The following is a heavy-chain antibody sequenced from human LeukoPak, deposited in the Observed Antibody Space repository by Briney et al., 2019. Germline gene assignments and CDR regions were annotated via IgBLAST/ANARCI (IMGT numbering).Heavy chain of an antibody. CDR1: GGSISSYY. Sequence: SETLSLTCTVSGGSISSYYWSWIRQPPGKGLEWIGYIYYSGSTNYNPSLKSRVTMSVDTSKNQFSLKLSSVTAADTAVYYCASLMRGWSGGVSGWFDPWGQGTLVTVSS. J-gene: IGHJ5*02. D-gene: IGHD3-10*01. CDR3: ASLMRGWSGGVSGWFDP. CDR2: IYYSGST. V-gene: IGHV4-59*01.